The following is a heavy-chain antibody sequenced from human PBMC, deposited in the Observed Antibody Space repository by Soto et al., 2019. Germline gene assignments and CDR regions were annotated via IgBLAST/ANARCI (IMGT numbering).Heavy chain of an antibody. CDR3: ARDIRRITMIVVASDAFDI. J-gene: IGHJ3*02. D-gene: IGHD3-22*01. Sequence: HPGGSLSLSCAASGFTFSSYGMHWVRQAPGKGLEWVAVIWYDGSNKYYADSVKGRFTTSRDNSKNTLYLQMNSLRAEDTAVYYCARDIRRITMIVVASDAFDIWGQGTMVTVSS. V-gene: IGHV3-33*01. CDR1: GFTFSSYG. CDR2: IWYDGSNK.